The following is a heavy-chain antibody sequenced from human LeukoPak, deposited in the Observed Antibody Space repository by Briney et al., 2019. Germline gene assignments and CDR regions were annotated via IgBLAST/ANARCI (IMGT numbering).Heavy chain of an antibody. CDR3: AKDLSYGDTSYFYYYMDV. CDR2: ISGSGGSS. V-gene: IGHV3-23*01. Sequence: GGSLTLSCAASGFIYSNFAMNWVRQAPAKGLEWVSVISGSGGSSFYADSVKGRFIISRDNSKNTLYLQMNSLRVEDTAQYYCAKDLSYGDTSYFYYYMDVWGKGTTVTVSS. CDR1: GFIYSNFA. D-gene: IGHD4-17*01. J-gene: IGHJ6*03.